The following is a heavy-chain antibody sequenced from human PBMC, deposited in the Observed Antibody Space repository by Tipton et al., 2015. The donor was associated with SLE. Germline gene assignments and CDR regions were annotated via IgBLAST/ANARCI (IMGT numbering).Heavy chain of an antibody. J-gene: IGHJ4*02. CDR3: ARLWLRLWDYFDY. V-gene: IGHV4-34*01. D-gene: IGHD5-12*01. CDR2: IYHSGST. CDR1: GGSLSGYY. Sequence: TLSLTCAVYGGSLSGYYWGWLRQPPGKGLEWIGNIYHSGSTNYNPSLQSRVTISVDTSKNQFSLKLSSVTAADTAVYYCARLWLRLWDYFDYWGQGTQVTVSS.